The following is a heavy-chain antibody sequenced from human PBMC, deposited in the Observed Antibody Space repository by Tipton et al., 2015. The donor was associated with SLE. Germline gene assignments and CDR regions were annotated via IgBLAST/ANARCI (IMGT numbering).Heavy chain of an antibody. D-gene: IGHD7-27*01. Sequence: GSLRLSCAASGFTVGDSYMSRVRQAPGKGLEWVSLIYVDGATNYADSVKGRFTISRDNSKNTLYLQMNSLRPEDTAVYYCARHHWGDFWGQGTLVTVSS. CDR3: ARHHWGDF. V-gene: IGHV3-66*04. CDR2: IYVDGAT. J-gene: IGHJ4*02. CDR1: GFTVGDSY.